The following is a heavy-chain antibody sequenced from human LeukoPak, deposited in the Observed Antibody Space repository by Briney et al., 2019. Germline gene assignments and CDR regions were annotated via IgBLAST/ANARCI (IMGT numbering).Heavy chain of an antibody. J-gene: IGHJ4*02. CDR3: ARGVGGGWKVFDY. Sequence: SQTLSLTCAISRDNVSTDSATWSWTRQSPSRGREWLGRTYNRSKWYSDYAVSVKGRITINPDTSKNQFSLQLTTVTPEDTAVYYCARGVGGGWKVFDYWGQGTLVTVSS. D-gene: IGHD2-21*01. CDR2: TYNRSKWYS. CDR1: RDNVSTDSAT. V-gene: IGHV6-1*01.